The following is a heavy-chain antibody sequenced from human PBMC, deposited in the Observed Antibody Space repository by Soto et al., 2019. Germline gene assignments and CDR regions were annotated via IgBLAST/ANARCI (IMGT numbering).Heavy chain of an antibody. CDR1: GYTLTELS. CDR2: FDPEDGET. V-gene: IGHV1-24*01. CDR3: ATVSQGKYYYGMDV. Sequence: ASVKVSCKVSGYTLTELSMHWVRQAPGKGLEWMGGFDPEDGETIYAQKFQGRVTMTEDTSTGTAYMELSSLRSEDTAVYYCATVSQGKYYYGMDVWGQGTTVTVSS. J-gene: IGHJ6*02.